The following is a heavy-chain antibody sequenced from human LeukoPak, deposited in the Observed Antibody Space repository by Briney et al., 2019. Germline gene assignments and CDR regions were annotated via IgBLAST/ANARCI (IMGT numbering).Heavy chain of an antibody. CDR3: ARGAIVATIIDYYFDY. CDR2: IYYSGST. J-gene: IGHJ4*02. Sequence: SETLSLTCTVSGGSISSYYWSWIRQPPGKGLEWIGYIYYSGSTNYNPSLKSRVTISVDTSKNQFSLKLSSVTAADTAVYYCARGAIVATIIDYYFDYWGQGTLVTVSS. CDR1: GGSISSYY. D-gene: IGHD5-12*01. V-gene: IGHV4-59*01.